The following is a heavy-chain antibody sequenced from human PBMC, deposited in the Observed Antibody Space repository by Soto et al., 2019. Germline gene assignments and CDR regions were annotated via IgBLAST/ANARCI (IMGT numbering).Heavy chain of an antibody. J-gene: IGHJ4*02. CDR2: IYYSGST. Sequence: LSLTCTVSGGPISSGGYYWSWIRQHPGKGLEWIGYIYYSGSTYYNPSLKSRVTISVDTSKNQFSLKLSSVTAADTAVYYCARDKNEGISYYGSGNFDYWGQGTLVTVSS. CDR1: GGPISSGGYY. V-gene: IGHV4-31*03. D-gene: IGHD3-10*01. CDR3: ARDKNEGISYYGSGNFDY.